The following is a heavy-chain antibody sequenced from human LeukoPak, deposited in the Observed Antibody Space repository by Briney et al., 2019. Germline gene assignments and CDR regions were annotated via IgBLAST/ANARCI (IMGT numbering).Heavy chain of an antibody. J-gene: IGHJ4*02. D-gene: IGHD3-16*01. CDR1: GGSISSHY. CDR2: IYYSGST. Sequence: SETLSLTCTVSGGSISSHYWSWIRRPPGKGLEWIGYIYYSGSTNYNPSLKSRVTISVDTSKNQFSLKLSSVTAADTAVYYCARAILGVLETIYFDYWGQGTLVTVSS. CDR3: ARAILGVLETIYFDY. V-gene: IGHV4-59*11.